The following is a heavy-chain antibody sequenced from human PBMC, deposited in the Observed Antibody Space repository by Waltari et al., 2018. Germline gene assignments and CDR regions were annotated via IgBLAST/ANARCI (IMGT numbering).Heavy chain of an antibody. Sequence: EVHLVESGGGLVQPGGSLSLSCAASGFTFSDHYMDWVRQAPGKGLEWVGRTKNKRNGYTTEYAASVRGRFTISRDESENSVYLQMNSLKTEDTAVYFCGRWTSGSPDVWGQGTLVTVSS. D-gene: IGHD1-26*01. V-gene: IGHV3-72*01. CDR3: GRWTSGSPDV. CDR1: GFTFSDHY. J-gene: IGHJ4*02. CDR2: TKNKRNGYTT.